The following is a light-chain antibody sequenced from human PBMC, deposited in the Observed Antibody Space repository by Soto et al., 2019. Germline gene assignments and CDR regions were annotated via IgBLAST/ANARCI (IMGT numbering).Light chain of an antibody. CDR2: DAS. Sequence: EIVLTQSPATLSLSPGERATLSCRASQSVSSYLAWYQQKPGQAPRLLIYDASNRATGIPARFSGSGSGTDFTLTISSLEPEDFAVYYCQQRSHWRRKLTFGGGTKVDIK. CDR3: QQRSHWRRKLT. J-gene: IGKJ4*01. CDR1: QSVSSY. V-gene: IGKV3-11*01.